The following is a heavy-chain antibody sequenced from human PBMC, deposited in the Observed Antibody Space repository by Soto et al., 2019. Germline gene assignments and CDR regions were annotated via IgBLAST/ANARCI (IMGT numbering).Heavy chain of an antibody. CDR2: VYYSGST. CDR3: ARRARSSNWFDP. Sequence: PSETLSLTCTVSGGSISSSSYYWGWIRQPPGKGLEWLGSVYYSGSTYCSPSLKSRVTISVDTSKNQFSLKLSSVTAADTAVYYGARRARSSNWFDPWGQGTLVTVPQ. J-gene: IGHJ5*02. V-gene: IGHV4-39*01. CDR1: GGSISSSSYY. D-gene: IGHD2-2*01.